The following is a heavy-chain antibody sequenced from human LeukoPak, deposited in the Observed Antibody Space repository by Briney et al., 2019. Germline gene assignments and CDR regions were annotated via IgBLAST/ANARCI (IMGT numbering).Heavy chain of an antibody. D-gene: IGHD6-13*01. V-gene: IGHV3-23*01. J-gene: IGHJ4*02. CDR3: AKRTSGSSWYSSDS. Sequence: QPGGSLRLSCAASGFTFSSFAMNWVRQAPGKGLEWASTMSGDVTSTYYADSVKGRFTISRDNSKTTLFLQMNSLRAEDTAVYYCAKRTSGSSWYSSDSWGQGTLVTVSS. CDR1: GFTFSSFA. CDR2: MSGDVTST.